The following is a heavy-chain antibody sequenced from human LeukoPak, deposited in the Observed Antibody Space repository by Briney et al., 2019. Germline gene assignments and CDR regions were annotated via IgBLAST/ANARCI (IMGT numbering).Heavy chain of an antibody. CDR1: GGSFSGYY. CDR2: INHSGST. J-gene: IGHJ4*02. CDR3: ARIPFYYYDSSGYYLNDY. D-gene: IGHD3-22*01. Sequence: PSETLSLTCAVYGGSFSGYYWSWIRQPPGKGLEWIGEINHSGSTNYNPSLKSRVTISVDTSKNQFSLKLSSVTAADTAVYYCARIPFYYYDSSGYYLNDYWGQGTLVTVSS. V-gene: IGHV4-34*01.